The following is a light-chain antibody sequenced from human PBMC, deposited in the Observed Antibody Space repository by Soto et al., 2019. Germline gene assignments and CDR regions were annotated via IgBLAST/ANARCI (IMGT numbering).Light chain of an antibody. Sequence: EIVLTQSPGSLSLSPGERVTLSCRASQSVTSNYLAWYQQKPGQAPRLLIFGASTRATGVPARFSGSRSGPEFTLTINSLQSEDFAIYYCQPYNNWPLTFGGGTKVDIK. J-gene: IGKJ4*01. CDR1: QSVTSN. CDR3: QPYNNWPLT. CDR2: GAS. V-gene: IGKV3-15*01.